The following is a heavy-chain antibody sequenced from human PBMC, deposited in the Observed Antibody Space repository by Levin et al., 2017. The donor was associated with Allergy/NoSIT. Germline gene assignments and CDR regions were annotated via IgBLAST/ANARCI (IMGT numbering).Heavy chain of an antibody. Sequence: GGSLRLSCAASGFTFSNYWMSWVRQAPGKGLEWVANIKEDGSEKYYMDSVKGRFTISRDNAKNSLYLQMNSLRVEDTALYYCARDFYPSGTPLDYWGQGTLVTVSS. J-gene: IGHJ4*02. D-gene: IGHD2-15*01. CDR3: ARDFYPSGTPLDY. V-gene: IGHV3-7*01. CDR2: IKEDGSEK. CDR1: GFTFSNYW.